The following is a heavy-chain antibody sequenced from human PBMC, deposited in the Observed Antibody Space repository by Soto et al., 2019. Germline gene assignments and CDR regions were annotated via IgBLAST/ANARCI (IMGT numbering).Heavy chain of an antibody. CDR1: GGTFSSYA. CDR3: ARDISREDDSSGYYYYYYGMDV. J-gene: IGHJ6*02. Sequence: SVKVSCKASGGTFSSYAISWVRQAPGQGLEWMGGIIPIFGTANYAQKFQGRVTITADESTSTAYMELSSLRSEDTAVYYCARDISREDDSSGYYYYYYGMDVWGQGTTVTVSS. CDR2: IIPIFGTA. D-gene: IGHD3-22*01. V-gene: IGHV1-69*13.